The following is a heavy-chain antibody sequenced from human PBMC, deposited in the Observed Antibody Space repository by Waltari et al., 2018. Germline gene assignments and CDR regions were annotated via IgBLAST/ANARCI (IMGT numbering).Heavy chain of an antibody. V-gene: IGHV3-48*04. D-gene: IGHD3-10*01. Sequence: EVRLVESGGGLVQPGGSLRLSCTASGFTFRSYSMNWVRQAPGRGLWWVSSISGSSSTIYFADSVKGRFTISRDNAKNSLYLQMSSLRAEDTAVYYCAREDYFDSGSFPPFFDVWGQGTLVTVSS. CDR3: AREDYFDSGSFPPFFDV. CDR1: GFTFRSYS. J-gene: IGHJ4*02. CDR2: ISGSSSTI.